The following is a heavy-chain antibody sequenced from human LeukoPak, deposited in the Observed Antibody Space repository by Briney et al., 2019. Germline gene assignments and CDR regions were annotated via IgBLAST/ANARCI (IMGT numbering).Heavy chain of an antibody. Sequence: HGESLKISCKSSGTRFSEYWIGWVRQMPGKGLEWMGIIYPGDSDTRYSPSFQGQVTISADKSINTAYLQWSSLKASDTAMYYCARHWRIAATDYWGQGTLVTVSS. CDR2: IYPGDSDT. CDR1: GTRFSEYW. D-gene: IGHD6-6*01. CDR3: ARHWRIAATDY. V-gene: IGHV5-51*01. J-gene: IGHJ4*02.